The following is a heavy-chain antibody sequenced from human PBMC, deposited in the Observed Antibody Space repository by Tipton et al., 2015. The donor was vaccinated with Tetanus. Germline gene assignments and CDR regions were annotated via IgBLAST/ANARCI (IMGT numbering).Heavy chain of an antibody. D-gene: IGHD1-7*01. J-gene: IGHJ4*02. CDR2: INHRGGI. Sequence: GLVKPSETLSLTCAVSGGSSSSFYWSWIRQPPGKGLEWIGEINHRGGISYNPSLKSRVTISVDTSKSQFSLNMSSVTAADTAVYYCARANYDSSKKGPFDSWGQGSLVIVSS. CDR1: GGSSSSFY. V-gene: IGHV4-34*01. CDR3: ARANYDSSKKGPFDS.